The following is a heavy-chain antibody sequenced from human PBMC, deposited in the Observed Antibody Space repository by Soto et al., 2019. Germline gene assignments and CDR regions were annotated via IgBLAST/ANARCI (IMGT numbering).Heavy chain of an antibody. CDR1: GGTFSSYT. V-gene: IGHV1-69*02. Sequence: QVQLVQSGAEVKKPGSSVKVSCKASGGTFSSYTISWVRQAPGQGLEWMGRIIPILGIANYAQKFQGRVTITADKSTSTAYMELSSLRSEDTAVYYCALNSRGQDLYYYYYMDVWGKGTTVTVSS. J-gene: IGHJ6*03. CDR2: IIPILGIA. CDR3: ALNSRGQDLYYYYYMDV. D-gene: IGHD6-19*01.